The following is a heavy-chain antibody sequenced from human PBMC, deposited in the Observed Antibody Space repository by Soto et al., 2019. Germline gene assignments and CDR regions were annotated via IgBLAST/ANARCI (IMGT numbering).Heavy chain of an antibody. CDR3: AHRSTTRGSFDI. CDR1: GYSFTTTGGS. J-gene: IGHJ3*02. V-gene: IGHV2-5*02. Sequence: QITLEESGPALVKPTQTLTLTCTFSGYSFTTTGGSVAWIRQPPGKALAWLALLYWDDDQRYSPSLKSRLTITQDTSKKQVVLTMTNMDPVDTATYYCAHRSTTRGSFDIWGQGTMVTVAS. D-gene: IGHD4-17*01. CDR2: LYWDDDQ.